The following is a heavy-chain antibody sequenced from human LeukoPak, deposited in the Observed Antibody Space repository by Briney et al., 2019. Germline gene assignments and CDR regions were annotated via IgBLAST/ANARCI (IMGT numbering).Heavy chain of an antibody. CDR2: ISSSSSYI. CDR3: ASQPAMARFEFDY. D-gene: IGHD5-18*01. Sequence: GGSLRLSCAASGFTFSSYSMNWVRQAPGKGLEWVSSISSSSSYIYYADSVKGRFTISRDNAKNSLYLQMNSLRAEDTAVYYCASQPAMARFEFDYWGQGTLVTVSS. J-gene: IGHJ4*02. V-gene: IGHV3-21*01. CDR1: GFTFSSYS.